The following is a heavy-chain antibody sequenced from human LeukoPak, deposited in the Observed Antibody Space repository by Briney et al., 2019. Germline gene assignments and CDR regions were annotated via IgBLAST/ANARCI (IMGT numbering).Heavy chain of an antibody. Sequence: ASVKVSCKASGYTFTSYYMHWVRQAPGQGLEWMGIINPSGGSTSYAQKFQGRVTMARDMSTSTVYMELSSLRPEDTAVYYCAIYSSSSVGDYWGQGTLVTVSS. D-gene: IGHD6-6*01. CDR3: AIYSSSSVGDY. V-gene: IGHV1-46*01. J-gene: IGHJ4*02. CDR2: INPSGGST. CDR1: GYTFTSYY.